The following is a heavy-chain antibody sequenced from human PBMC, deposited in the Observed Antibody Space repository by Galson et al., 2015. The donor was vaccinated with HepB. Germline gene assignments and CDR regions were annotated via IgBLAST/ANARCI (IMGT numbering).Heavy chain of an antibody. CDR2: IYHSGST. V-gene: IGHV4-4*02. Sequence: SETLSLTCAVSGGSISSSNWWSWVRQPPGKGPEWIGEIYHSGSTNYNPSLRSRVTISVDKSKNQFSLELSSVTAADTAVYYCANSLDSISVAGRIHWGQGTLVTVSS. D-gene: IGHD6-19*01. J-gene: IGHJ4*02. CDR3: ANSLDSISVAGRIH. CDR1: GGSISSSNW.